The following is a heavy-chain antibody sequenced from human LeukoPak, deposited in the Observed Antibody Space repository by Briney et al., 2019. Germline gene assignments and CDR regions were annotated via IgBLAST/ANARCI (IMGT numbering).Heavy chain of an antibody. Sequence: GGSLRLSCAASGFTFSTYWMHWVRQAPGKGLVWVSRINSDGGSTTYADSVKGRFTISRDNVKNMLYLQMNSLRAEDTAVYYCARDRFFCMDVWGQGTTVAVSS. CDR3: ARDRFFCMDV. J-gene: IGHJ6*02. V-gene: IGHV3-74*01. CDR2: INSDGGST. CDR1: GFTFSTYW.